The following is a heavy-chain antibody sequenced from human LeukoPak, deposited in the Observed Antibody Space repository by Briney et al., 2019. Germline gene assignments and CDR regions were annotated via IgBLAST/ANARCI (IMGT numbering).Heavy chain of an antibody. CDR1: GGSFSGYY. V-gene: IGHV4-59*01. CDR3: ARGLTRSVVVAASRDYYYYMDV. CDR2: IYYSGST. D-gene: IGHD2-15*01. J-gene: IGHJ6*03. Sequence: SETLSLTCAVYGGSFSGYYWSWIRQPPGKGLEWIGYIYYSGSTNYNPSLKSRVTISVDTSKNQFSLKLSSVTAADTAVYYCARGLTRSVVVAASRDYYYYMDVWGKGTTVTISS.